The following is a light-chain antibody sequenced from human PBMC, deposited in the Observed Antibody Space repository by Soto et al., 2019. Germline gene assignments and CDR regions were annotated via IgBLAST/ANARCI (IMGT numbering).Light chain of an antibody. V-gene: IGKV3D-20*01. CDR1: QSVSNNY. CDR3: QQYGSSPWT. J-gene: IGKJ1*01. CDR2: GAS. Sequence: EIVLTQSPATLSLSPGERATLSCGASQSVSNNYLAWYQQKPGLAPRLLIYGASSRATGIPDRFSGSGSGTDFTLTISRLEPEDFAVYYCQQYGSSPWTFGQGTKVEIK.